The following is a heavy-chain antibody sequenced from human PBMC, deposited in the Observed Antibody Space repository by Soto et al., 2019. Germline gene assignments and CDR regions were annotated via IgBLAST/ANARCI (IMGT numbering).Heavy chain of an antibody. Sequence: PGGSLRLSCTASGFFFNDKWMHWVRQAPGKGLVWVARIDGHSGTTNYADSVRGRFTISRDNAKNTVYLHLNTLTDEDTAVYYCARGGAMGVDHWGQGTLVTVSS. J-gene: IGHJ4*02. CDR3: ARGGAMGVDH. CDR1: GFFFNDKW. V-gene: IGHV3-74*01. D-gene: IGHD1-26*01. CDR2: IDGHSGTT.